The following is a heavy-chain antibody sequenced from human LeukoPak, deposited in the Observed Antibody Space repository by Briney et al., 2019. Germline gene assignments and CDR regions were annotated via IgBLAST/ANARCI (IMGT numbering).Heavy chain of an antibody. Sequence: GGTLRLSCAASGFTFSSYGMRWVRQAPGKGLEWVSGISGSGGSTYYADSVKGRFTISRDNAKNSLYLQMNSLRAEDTAVYYCARGYDSGSYYVYWGQGTLVTVSS. V-gene: IGHV3-23*01. CDR2: ISGSGGST. CDR1: GFTFSSYG. CDR3: ARGYDSGSYYVY. D-gene: IGHD3-22*01. J-gene: IGHJ4*02.